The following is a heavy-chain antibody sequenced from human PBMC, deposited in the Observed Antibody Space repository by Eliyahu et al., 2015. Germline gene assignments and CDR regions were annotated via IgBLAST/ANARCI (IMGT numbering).Heavy chain of an antibody. CDR3: AREIAVGGKGIDY. J-gene: IGHJ4*02. CDR2: ISSSSSYI. Sequence: EVQLVESGGGXVKPGGSLRLSCAASGFTFSSYSMNWVRQAPGKGLEWVSSISSSSSYIYYADSVKGRFTISRDNAKNSLYLQMNSLRAEDTAVYYCAREIAVGGKGIDYWGQGTLVTVSS. CDR1: GFTFSSYS. D-gene: IGHD6-19*01. V-gene: IGHV3-21*01.